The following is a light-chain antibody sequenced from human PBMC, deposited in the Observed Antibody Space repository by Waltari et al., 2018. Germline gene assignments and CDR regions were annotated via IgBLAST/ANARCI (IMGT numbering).Light chain of an antibody. CDR1: SSDVGGYNY. CDR2: EPS. Sequence: QSALTQPPSASGSPGQSVTISCTGTSSDVGGYNYVSWYQQYPGKAPKLMFYEPSKRPSGVPDRFSGSKSGNTASLTVSGLQAEDEADYYCSSYAGNNNVIFGGGTKLTVL. J-gene: IGLJ2*01. CDR3: SSYAGNNNVI. V-gene: IGLV2-8*01.